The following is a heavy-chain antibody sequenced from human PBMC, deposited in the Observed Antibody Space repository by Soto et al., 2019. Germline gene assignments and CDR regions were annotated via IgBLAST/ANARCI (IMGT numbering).Heavy chain of an antibody. CDR1: GGSISSYY. J-gene: IGHJ3*02. V-gene: IGHV4-59*01. D-gene: IGHD3-22*01. Sequence: SETLSLTCTVSGGSISSYYWSWIRQPPGKGLEWIGYIYYSGSTNYNPSLKSRVTISVDTSKNQFSLKLSSVTAADTAVYYCARMRRPYYYDSSGPGDAFAIWGQGTMVTVSS. CDR2: IYYSGST. CDR3: ARMRRPYYYDSSGPGDAFAI.